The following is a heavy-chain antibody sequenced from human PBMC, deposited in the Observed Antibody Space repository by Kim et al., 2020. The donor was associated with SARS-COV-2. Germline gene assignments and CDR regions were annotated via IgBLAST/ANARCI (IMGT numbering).Heavy chain of an antibody. Sequence: GGSLRLSCAASGFTFSSYAMHWVRQAPGKGLEWVAVISYDGSNKYYADSVKGRFTISRDNSKNTLYLQMNSLRAEDTAVYYCARDTSYYYGSGPMDVWGQGTTVTVSS. J-gene: IGHJ6*02. CDR3: ARDTSYYYGSGPMDV. D-gene: IGHD3-10*01. V-gene: IGHV3-30*04. CDR1: GFTFSSYA. CDR2: ISYDGSNK.